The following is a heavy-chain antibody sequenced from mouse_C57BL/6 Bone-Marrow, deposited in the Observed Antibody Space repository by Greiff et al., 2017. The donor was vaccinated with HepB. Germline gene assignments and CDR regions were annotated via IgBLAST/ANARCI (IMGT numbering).Heavy chain of an antibody. CDR3: AREDYGSSYVWFAY. CDR2: INPNNVGT. D-gene: IGHD1-1*01. Sequence: VQLQQSGPELVKPGASVKIPCKASGYTFTDYNMDWVKQSHGKSLEWIGDINPNNVGTIYNQKFKGKATLTVDKSSSTAYMELRSLTSEDTAVYYCAREDYGSSYVWFAYWGQGTLVTVSA. V-gene: IGHV1-18*01. CDR1: GYTFTDYN. J-gene: IGHJ3*01.